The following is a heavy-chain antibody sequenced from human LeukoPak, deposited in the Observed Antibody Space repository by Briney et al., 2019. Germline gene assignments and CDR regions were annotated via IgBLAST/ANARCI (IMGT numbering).Heavy chain of an antibody. CDR3: ARDSYDILTGEDAFDI. CDR2: INHSGST. D-gene: IGHD3-9*01. Sequence: PSETLSLTCAVYGGSFSGYYWSWIRQPPGKGLEWIGEINHSGSTNYNPSLKSRVTISVDTSKNQFSLKLSSVTAVDTAVYYCARDSYDILTGEDAFDIWGQGTMVTVSS. J-gene: IGHJ3*02. V-gene: IGHV4-34*01. CDR1: GGSFSGYY.